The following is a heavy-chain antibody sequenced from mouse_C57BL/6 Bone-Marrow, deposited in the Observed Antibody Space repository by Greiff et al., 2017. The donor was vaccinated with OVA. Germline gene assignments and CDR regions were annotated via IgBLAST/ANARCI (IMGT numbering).Heavy chain of an antibody. CDR1: GYTFTSYW. J-gene: IGHJ3*01. D-gene: IGHD4-1*02. CDR3: ARQLAWFAY. V-gene: IGHV1-64*01. CDR2: IHPNSGST. Sequence: QVQLKESGAELVKPGASVKLSCKASGYTFTSYWMHWVKQRPGQGLEWIGMIHPNSGSTNYNEKFKSKATLTVDKSSSTAYMQLSSLTSEDSAVYYCARQLAWFAYWGQGTLVTVSA.